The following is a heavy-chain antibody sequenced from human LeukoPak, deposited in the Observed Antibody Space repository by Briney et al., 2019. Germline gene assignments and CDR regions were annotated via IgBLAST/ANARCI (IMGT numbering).Heavy chain of an antibody. J-gene: IGHJ4*01. V-gene: IGHV4-31*03. D-gene: IGHD3-22*01. CDR3: ATNNYYDSSGYSAALGY. Sequence: SETLSLPCPVSGGSLSSGGYYWSWIRQHPGKGLQWIGYIYYSGSTYYNPSLKSRVTISVDTSKNQFSLKLSSVTAADTAVYYCATNNYYDSSGYSAALGYWGHGTLVTVSS. CDR2: IYYSGST. CDR1: GGSLSSGGYY.